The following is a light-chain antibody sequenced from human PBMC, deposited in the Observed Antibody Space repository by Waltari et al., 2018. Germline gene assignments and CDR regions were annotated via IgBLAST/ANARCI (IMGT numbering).Light chain of an antibody. V-gene: IGKV3-11*01. Sequence: ETESTQSQAPLSSSPRERAILTSRARPTTSVFVAWYQPKHDQSPRLLTYDAANTANGISDRFCGSGAGTDFTLTISSLGPEDFAVYFCQQRNNWLALTFGGGTTVEIK. CDR1: PTTSVF. CDR3: QQRNNWLALT. J-gene: IGKJ4*02. CDR2: DAA.